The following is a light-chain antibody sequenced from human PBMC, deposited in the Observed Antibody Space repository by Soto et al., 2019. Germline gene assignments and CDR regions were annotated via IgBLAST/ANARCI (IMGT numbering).Light chain of an antibody. CDR2: DVS. J-gene: IGLJ2*01. V-gene: IGLV2-11*01. Sequence: QSVLTQPRSVSGSPGQSVTISCTGTSSDVGGYNYVSWYQQHPGKAPKLMIYDVSKRPSGVPDRFSGSKSGNTASLTISGLQAEDEADYYCCSYAGSYTFGFGGGTKRTVL. CDR1: SSDVGGYNY. CDR3: CSYAGSYTFG.